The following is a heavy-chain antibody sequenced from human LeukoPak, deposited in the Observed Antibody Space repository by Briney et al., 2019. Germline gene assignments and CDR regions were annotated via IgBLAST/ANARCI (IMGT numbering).Heavy chain of an antibody. CDR3: ARGRRIVVPAASQVDP. J-gene: IGHJ5*02. V-gene: IGHV1-2*02. Sequence: ASVKVSCKASGYTFTGYYMHWVRQAPGQGLEWMGWINPNSGGTNYAQKFQGRVTMTRDTSISTACMELSRLRSDDTAVYYCARGRRIVVPAASQVDPWGQGTLVTVSS. D-gene: IGHD2-2*01. CDR1: GYTFTGYY. CDR2: INPNSGGT.